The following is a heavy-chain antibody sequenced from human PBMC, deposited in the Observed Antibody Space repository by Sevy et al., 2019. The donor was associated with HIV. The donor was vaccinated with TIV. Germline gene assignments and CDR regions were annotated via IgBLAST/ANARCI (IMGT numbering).Heavy chain of an antibody. V-gene: IGHV1-2*04. CDR2: INPNSGGT. D-gene: IGHD6-6*01. CDR3: ARDQVSIAARHELYYYYYGMDV. CDR1: GYTFTGYY. Sequence: GESLKISCKPSGYTFTGYYMHWVRQAPGQGLEWMGWINPNSGGTNYAQKFQGWVTMTRDTSISTAYMELSRLRSDDTAVYYCARDQVSIAARHELYYYYYGMDVWGQGTTVTVSS. J-gene: IGHJ6*02.